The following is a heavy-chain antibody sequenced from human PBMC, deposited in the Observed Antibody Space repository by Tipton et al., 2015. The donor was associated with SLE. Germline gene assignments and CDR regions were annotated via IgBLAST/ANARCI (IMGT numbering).Heavy chain of an antibody. CDR3: ARDGGVGATRGAFDI. Sequence: TLSLTCTVSGGSISSYYWSWIRQPPGKGLEWIGYIYYSGSTNYNPSLKSRVTISVGTSKNQFSLKLSSVTAADTAVYYCARDGGVGATRGAFDIWGQGTMVTVSS. V-gene: IGHV4-59*01. CDR1: GGSISSYY. J-gene: IGHJ3*02. D-gene: IGHD1-26*01. CDR2: IYYSGST.